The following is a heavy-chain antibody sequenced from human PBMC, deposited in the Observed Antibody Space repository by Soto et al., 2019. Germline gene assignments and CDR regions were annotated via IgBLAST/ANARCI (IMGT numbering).Heavy chain of an antibody. V-gene: IGHV3-33*01. CDR2: IWYDGSNK. J-gene: IGHJ4*02. CDR1: GFTFSSYG. CDR3: ARESDDYVWGSYRSPFDY. Sequence: QVQLVESGGGVVQPGRSLRLSCAASGFTFSSYGMHWVRQAPGKGLEWVAVIWYDGSNKYYADSVKGRFTISRDNSKNPRYLQRNSLRAEDTAVYYCARESDDYVWGSYRSPFDYWGQGTLVTVSS. D-gene: IGHD3-16*02.